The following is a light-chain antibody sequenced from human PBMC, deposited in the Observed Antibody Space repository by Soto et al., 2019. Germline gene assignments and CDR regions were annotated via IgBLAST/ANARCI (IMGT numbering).Light chain of an antibody. CDR1: SSNIGSNT. CDR3: AAWDDSLKGM. Sequence: QSVLTQPPSASGTPGQRVTISCSGSSSNIGSNTVNWYQQLPGTAPKLLIYSDYQRPSGVPDRFSGSKSGTSASLAISGLQSEDEADYYCAAWDDSLKGMFGGGTKLTVL. CDR2: SDY. V-gene: IGLV1-44*01. J-gene: IGLJ3*02.